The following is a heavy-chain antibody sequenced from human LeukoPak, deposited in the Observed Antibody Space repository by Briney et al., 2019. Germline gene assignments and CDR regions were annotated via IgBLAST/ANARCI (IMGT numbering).Heavy chain of an antibody. CDR3: ASAGCGGDCYTFDS. CDR2: IYCSGST. D-gene: IGHD2-21*02. CDR1: GGSVSSGSYY. J-gene: IGHJ4*02. Sequence: SETLSLTCTVSGGSVSSGSYYWSWIRLPPGKGLEWNGYIYCSGSTNYNPSLQSRVTISIDTTKNHFSLKLRSVTAADAAVYYCASAGCGGDCYTFDSWGQGTLVTVSS. V-gene: IGHV4-61*03.